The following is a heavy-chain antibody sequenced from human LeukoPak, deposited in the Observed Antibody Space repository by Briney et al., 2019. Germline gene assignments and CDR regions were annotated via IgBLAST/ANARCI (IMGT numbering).Heavy chain of an antibody. J-gene: IGHJ6*03. CDR2: ISGSGGST. Sequence: GGSLRLSCAASGFTFSSYGMSWVRQAPGKGLEWVSAISGSGGSTYYADSVKGRFTISRDNSKNTLYLQMNSLRAEDTAVYYCARDLVVVAAPNYYYYYMDVWGKGTTVTVSS. CDR1: GFTFSSYG. D-gene: IGHD2-15*01. CDR3: ARDLVVVAAPNYYYYYMDV. V-gene: IGHV3-23*01.